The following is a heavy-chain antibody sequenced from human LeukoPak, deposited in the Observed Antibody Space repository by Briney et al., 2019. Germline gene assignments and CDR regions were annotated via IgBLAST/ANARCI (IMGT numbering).Heavy chain of an antibody. CDR1: GGSFSGYY. D-gene: IGHD1-14*01. Sequence: SETLSLTCAVSGGSFSGYYWSWIRQPPGKGLEWIGEINHSRGINYNPSLKSRVTISMDTSKNQFSLNLSSVTAADTAVYYCARGQPLSGSPDNWFDPWGQGTLVTVSS. J-gene: IGHJ5*02. CDR2: INHSRGI. CDR3: ARGQPLSGSPDNWFDP. V-gene: IGHV4-34*01.